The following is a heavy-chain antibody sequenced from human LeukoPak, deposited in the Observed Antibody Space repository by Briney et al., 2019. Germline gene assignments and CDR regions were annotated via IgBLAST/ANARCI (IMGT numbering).Heavy chain of an antibody. Sequence: GGSLRLSCAASGFTFSSYAMSWVRQAPGKGLEWVSAISGSGGSTYYADSVKGRFTISRDNSKNTLYLQMNSLRAEDTAVYYCAKAIPDIVVVVAATFGAFDIWGQGTMVTVSS. J-gene: IGHJ3*02. V-gene: IGHV3-23*01. CDR1: GFTFSSYA. D-gene: IGHD2-15*01. CDR2: ISGSGGST. CDR3: AKAIPDIVVVVAATFGAFDI.